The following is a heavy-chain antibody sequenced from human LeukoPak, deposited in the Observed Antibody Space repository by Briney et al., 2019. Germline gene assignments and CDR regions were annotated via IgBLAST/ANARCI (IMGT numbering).Heavy chain of an antibody. D-gene: IGHD2-2*01. CDR1: GFTFSSYA. J-gene: IGHJ3*02. Sequence: GGSLRLSCAASGFTFSSYAMSWVRQAPGKGLELVSAISVSGGSTYYADSVKGRFTISRDNSKNTLYLQMNSLRAEDTAVYYCAKDRGCSTSCYGEPDDAFDIWGQGTMVTVSS. CDR3: AKDRGCSTSCYGEPDDAFDI. CDR2: ISVSGGST. V-gene: IGHV3-23*01.